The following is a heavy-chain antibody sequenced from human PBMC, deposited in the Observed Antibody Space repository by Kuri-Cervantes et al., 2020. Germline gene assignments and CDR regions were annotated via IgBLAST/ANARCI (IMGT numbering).Heavy chain of an antibody. Sequence: SQTLSLTCAVYGGSFSGYYWSWIRQPAGKGLEWIGRIYTSGSTNYNPSLKSRVTMSVDTSKNQFSLKLSSVTAADTAVYYCARIVGALHAFDIWGQGTMVTVSS. CDR1: GGSFSGYY. D-gene: IGHD1-26*01. V-gene: IGHV4-59*10. J-gene: IGHJ3*02. CDR2: IYTSGST. CDR3: ARIVGALHAFDI.